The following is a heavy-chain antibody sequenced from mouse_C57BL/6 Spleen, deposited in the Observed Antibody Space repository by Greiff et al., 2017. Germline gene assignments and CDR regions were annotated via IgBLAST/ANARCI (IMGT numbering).Heavy chain of an antibody. V-gene: IGHV1-61*01. CDR3: ARERDEAFDY. Sequence: VQLQQPGAELVRPGSSVKLSCKASGYTFTSYWMDWVKQRPGQGLEWIGNIYPSDSETHYNQKFKDKATLTVDKSSSTAYMQLSSLTSEDSAVYYCARERDEAFDYWGQGTTLTVSS. J-gene: IGHJ2*01. CDR2: IYPSDSET. CDR1: GYTFTSYW. D-gene: IGHD3-3*01.